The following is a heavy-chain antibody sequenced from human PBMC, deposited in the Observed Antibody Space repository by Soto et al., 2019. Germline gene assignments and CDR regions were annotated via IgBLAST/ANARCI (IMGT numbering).Heavy chain of an antibody. Sequence: EVQLVESGGGLVQPGGSLRLSCAASGFTFSHYWMHWVRQAPGKGLVWVSRIRSDGSDTTYTGSVKGRFTISRDNAENTLFLQMNSLRAEDTAVYYCAIVITAGSRSFDYWGQGTLVTVSS. CDR1: GFTFSHYW. V-gene: IGHV3-74*01. CDR2: IRSDGSDT. CDR3: AIVITAGSRSFDY. D-gene: IGHD3-22*01. J-gene: IGHJ4*02.